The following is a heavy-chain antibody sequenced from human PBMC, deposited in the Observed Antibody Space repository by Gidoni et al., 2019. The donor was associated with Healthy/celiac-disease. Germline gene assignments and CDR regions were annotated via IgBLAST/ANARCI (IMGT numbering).Heavy chain of an antibody. CDR3: ARQDGSSSSFFPIKPYYYYGMDV. CDR1: GYSFTSYW. V-gene: IGHV5-51*01. CDR2: ISPGDSDT. J-gene: IGHJ6*02. D-gene: IGHD6-6*01. Sequence: EVQLVQSGAEVKKPGESLKISCKGSGYSFTSYWIGWVRQMPGKGLEWMGIISPGDSDTRYSPSFQGQVTISADKSISTAYLQWSSLKSSDTAMYYCARQDGSSSSFFPIKPYYYYGMDVWGQGTTVTVSS.